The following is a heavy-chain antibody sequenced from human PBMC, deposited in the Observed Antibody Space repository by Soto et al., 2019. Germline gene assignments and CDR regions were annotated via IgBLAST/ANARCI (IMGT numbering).Heavy chain of an antibody. CDR1: GGYISSFY. D-gene: IGHD2-2*01. Sequence: SVTLSLTYTVSGGYISSFYCSWIRQPPGKGLEWIGYVYYSGSTNYNPSLKSRVTISVDTSKNQFSLKLSSVTAADTAVYYSARHVSSTTRCSPYFVYWGQGALVTVSS. J-gene: IGHJ4*02. CDR3: ARHVSSTTRCSPYFVY. V-gene: IGHV4-59*08. CDR2: VYYSGST.